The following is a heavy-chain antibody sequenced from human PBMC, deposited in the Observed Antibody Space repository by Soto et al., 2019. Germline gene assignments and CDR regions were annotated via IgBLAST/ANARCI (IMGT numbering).Heavy chain of an antibody. V-gene: IGHV4-31*03. J-gene: IGHJ5*01. CDR2: IHYSGST. CDR1: GGYISSGGYY. Sequence: SETHSLTCTVSGGYISSGGYYWSWLRQDPGKVLEWIGFIHYSGSTYYNPSLESRVVISVDTSKNQFSLKLSSMTAADTAVYYCARKGSYGTDSWGQGTLVTVSS. D-gene: IGHD3-16*01. CDR3: ARKGSYGTDS.